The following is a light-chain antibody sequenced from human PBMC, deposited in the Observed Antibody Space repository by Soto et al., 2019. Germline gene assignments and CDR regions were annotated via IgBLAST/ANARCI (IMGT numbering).Light chain of an antibody. CDR3: SSYTSSRIYV. CDR2: EVN. J-gene: IGLJ1*01. CDR1: SSDVGAYNY. Sequence: QSALTQPASVSESPGQSITISCTGTSSDVGAYNYVSWYQQHPGKAPKVMIYEVNNGPSGGSDRFSGSKSGNTASLTISGLQPEDEADYYCSSYTSSRIYVFGTGTKVTVL. V-gene: IGLV2-14*01.